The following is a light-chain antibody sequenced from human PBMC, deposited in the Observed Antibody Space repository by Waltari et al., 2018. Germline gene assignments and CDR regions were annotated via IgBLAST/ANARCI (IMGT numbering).Light chain of an antibody. CDR2: ADD. CDR1: RPNIGNNA. V-gene: IGLV1-36*01. Sequence: QSVLTQTPSVSEAPRQRVPISCSGSRPNIGNNAVNWYQQVPGKAPKLLVFADDLLPSGVSDRFSGSKSGTSASLAISGLRSEDEGVYFCAAWDDSLKGVLFGGGTKLTVL. J-gene: IGLJ2*01. CDR3: AAWDDSLKGVL.